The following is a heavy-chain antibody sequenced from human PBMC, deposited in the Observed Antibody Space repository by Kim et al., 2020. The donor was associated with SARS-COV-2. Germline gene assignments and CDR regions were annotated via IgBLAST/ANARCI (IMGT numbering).Heavy chain of an antibody. Sequence: PSHRTRVTISVDTSKNQFSLKLSSVTAADTAVYYCERQRPWGFGDHGMDVWGQGTTVTVSS. CDR3: ERQRPWGFGDHGMDV. J-gene: IGHJ6*02. V-gene: IGHV4-59*08. D-gene: IGHD3-10*01.